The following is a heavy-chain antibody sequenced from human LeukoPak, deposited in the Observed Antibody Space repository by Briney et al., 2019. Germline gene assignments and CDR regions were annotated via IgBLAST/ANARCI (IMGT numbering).Heavy chain of an antibody. CDR2: IYHSGST. CDR3: ARQGLYYYDSSGPDAFDI. J-gene: IGHJ3*02. Sequence: SETLSLTCAVSGYSISSGYYWGWIRQPPGKGLEWIGSIYHSGSTYYNPSLKSRVTISVDTSKNQFSLKLSSVTAADTAVYYCARQGLYYYDSSGPDAFDIWGQGTMVTASS. V-gene: IGHV4-38-2*01. CDR1: GYSISSGYY. D-gene: IGHD3-22*01.